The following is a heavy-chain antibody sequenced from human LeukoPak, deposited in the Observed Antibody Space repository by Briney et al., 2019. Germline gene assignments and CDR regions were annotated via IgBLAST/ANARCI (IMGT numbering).Heavy chain of an antibody. Sequence: SETLSLTCAVYGGSFSGYYWSWIRQPPGKGLEWIGEINHSGSTNYNPSLKSRVTISVDTSKNQFSLKLSSVTAADTAAYYCASQDEQWLSDYWGQGTLVTVSS. V-gene: IGHV4-34*01. J-gene: IGHJ4*02. CDR2: INHSGST. D-gene: IGHD6-19*01. CDR3: ASQDEQWLSDY. CDR1: GGSFSGYY.